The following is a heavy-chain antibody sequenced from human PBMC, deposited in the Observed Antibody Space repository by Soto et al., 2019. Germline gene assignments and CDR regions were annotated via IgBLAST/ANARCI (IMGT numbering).Heavy chain of an antibody. D-gene: IGHD1-26*01. CDR1: GFTFSNAW. J-gene: IGHJ6*02. CDR2: IKSKTDGGTT. Sequence: GGSLRLSCAASGFTFSNAWMNWVRQAPGKGLEWVGRIKSKTDGGTTDYAAPVKGRFTISRDDSKNTLYLQMNSLKTEDTAVYYCTTVGLKGGATTYYYYYGMDVWGQGTTVTVSS. CDR3: TTVGLKGGATTYYYYYGMDV. V-gene: IGHV3-15*07.